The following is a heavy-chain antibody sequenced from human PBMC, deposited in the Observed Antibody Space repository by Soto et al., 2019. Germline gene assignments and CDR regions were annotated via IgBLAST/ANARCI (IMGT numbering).Heavy chain of an antibody. CDR1: GFTFSTYA. J-gene: IGHJ4*02. D-gene: IGHD6-13*01. Sequence: EVQLXXSGGGXVQPGGSXXLSXAASGFTFSTYAMSWVRRAPGKGLEWVSTINNIGGSTYHADSVKGRFXXXXXXXXXXXXLQLNSLRAEDTAVYYCAIIGSSSWRESDYWGQGTLVTVSS. CDR2: INNIGGST. CDR3: AIIGSSSWRESDY. V-gene: IGHV3-23*01.